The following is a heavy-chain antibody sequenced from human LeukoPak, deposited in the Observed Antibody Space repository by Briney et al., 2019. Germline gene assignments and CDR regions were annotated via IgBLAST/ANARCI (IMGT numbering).Heavy chain of an antibody. CDR1: GYTFTSYY. CDR3: ARDRYFDLSSRPGGGTG. D-gene: IGHD2-15*01. CDR2: INPSGGST. Sequence: ASVKVSCKASGYTFTSYYMHWVRQAPGQGLEWMGIINPSGGSTSYAQKFQGRVTMTRATSTSTVYMELSSLRSEDTAVYYCARDRYFDLSSRPGGGTGWGQGTLVTVSS. V-gene: IGHV1-46*01. J-gene: IGHJ4*02.